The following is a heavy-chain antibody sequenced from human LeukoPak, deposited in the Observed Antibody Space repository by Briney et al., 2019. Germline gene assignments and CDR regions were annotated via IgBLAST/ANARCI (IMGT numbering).Heavy chain of an antibody. J-gene: IGHJ4*02. CDR3: ARTHYDFWSGYYNY. V-gene: IGHV4-34*01. D-gene: IGHD3-3*01. CDR2: INHSGST. CDR1: GGSFSGYY. Sequence: SETLSLTCAVYGGSFSGYYWSWIRQPPGKGLEWVGEINHSGSTNYNPSLKSRVTISVDTSKNQFSLKLSSVTAADTAVYYCARTHYDFWSGYYNYWGQGTLVTVSS.